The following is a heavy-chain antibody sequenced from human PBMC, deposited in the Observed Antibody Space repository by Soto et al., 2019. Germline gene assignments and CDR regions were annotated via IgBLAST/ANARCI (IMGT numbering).Heavy chain of an antibody. CDR2: IIPYYNTL. CDR1: EGTFNSYA. Sequence: QAQVVQSGAEVRKPGSSVKLSCKASEGTFNSYAIAWVRQAPGQGLEWMGGIIPYYNTLNYVQKFQDRVTITADDSTNTVHMELSSMSSDDTAVYFCASGASRWYPYFFDSWAQGTLVTVSS. V-gene: IGHV1-69*01. CDR3: ASGASRWYPYFFDS. J-gene: IGHJ4*02. D-gene: IGHD6-13*01.